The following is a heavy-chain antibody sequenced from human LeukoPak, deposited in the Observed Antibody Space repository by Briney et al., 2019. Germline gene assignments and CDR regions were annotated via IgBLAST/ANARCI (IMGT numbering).Heavy chain of an antibody. Sequence: GGSLRLSCAASGFTVSSSYMSWVRQAPGKGLEWVAVISYDGSNEYYADSVKGRFTISRDNSKNTLYLQVNSLRAEDTAVYYCARDRYYGSGSYYGHYYYGMDVWGQGTTVTVSS. CDR2: ISYDGSNE. CDR3: ARDRYYGSGSYYGHYYYGMDV. J-gene: IGHJ6*02. D-gene: IGHD3-10*01. CDR1: GFTVSSSY. V-gene: IGHV3-30-3*01.